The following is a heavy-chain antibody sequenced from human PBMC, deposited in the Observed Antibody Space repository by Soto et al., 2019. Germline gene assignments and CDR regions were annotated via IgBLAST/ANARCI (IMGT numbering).Heavy chain of an antibody. CDR2: IYCSGST. V-gene: IGHV4-31*03. D-gene: IGHD4-17*01. Sequence: KASETLSLTCTVSGGSISSGGYYWSWIRQHPGKGLEWIGYIYCSGSTYYNPSLKSRVTISVDTSKNQFSLKLSSVTAADTAVYYCARVYGDSRDGEYHYFDYWGQGTLVTVSS. CDR3: ARVYGDSRDGEYHYFDY. CDR1: GGSISSGGYY. J-gene: IGHJ4*02.